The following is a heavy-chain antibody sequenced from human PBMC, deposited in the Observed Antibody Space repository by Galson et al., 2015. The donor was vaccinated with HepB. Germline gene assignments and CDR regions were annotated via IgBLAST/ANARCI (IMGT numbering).Heavy chain of an antibody. CDR3: VGGLVGGTTH. Sequence: SLRLSCAASGFTFSSYWMHWVRQVPGKGLVWVSHISGDGTKINYVGSVEGRFTISRDNAKNTLYLQMNSLRADDTAMYYCVGGLVGGTTHWGQGTLVTVSS. CDR2: ISGDGTKI. V-gene: IGHV3-74*01. D-gene: IGHD1-26*01. J-gene: IGHJ4*02. CDR1: GFTFSSYW.